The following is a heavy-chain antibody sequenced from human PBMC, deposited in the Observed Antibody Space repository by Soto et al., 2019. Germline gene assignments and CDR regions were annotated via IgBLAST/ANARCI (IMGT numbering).Heavy chain of an antibody. CDR1: GFNVMIYW. J-gene: IGHJ5*02. D-gene: IGHD3-3*01. Sequence: GESLKISCAVSGFNVMIYWMSWVRQGPGKGLEWVASIKDDGSEIYYLRSVRGRFSISRDSAGNALHLTMNYLSAEDTGLYYCAKDVAFQSGYYSGRHYFAPWGQGALVTVSS. CDR2: IKDDGSEI. V-gene: IGHV3-7*03. CDR3: AKDVAFQSGYYSGRHYFAP.